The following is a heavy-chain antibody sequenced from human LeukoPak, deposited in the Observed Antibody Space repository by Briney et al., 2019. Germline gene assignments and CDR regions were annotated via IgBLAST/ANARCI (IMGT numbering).Heavy chain of an antibody. J-gene: IGHJ4*02. Sequence: GASVKVSCKASGYTFTSYAMNWVRQAPGQGLEWMGWINTNTGNPTYAQGFTGRFVFSLDTSVSTAYLQISSLKAEDTAVYYCARVYLKRDYYDSSAYFSFDYWGQGTLVTVSS. D-gene: IGHD3-22*01. CDR1: GYTFTSYA. CDR3: ARVYLKRDYYDSSAYFSFDY. CDR2: INTNTGNP. V-gene: IGHV7-4-1*02.